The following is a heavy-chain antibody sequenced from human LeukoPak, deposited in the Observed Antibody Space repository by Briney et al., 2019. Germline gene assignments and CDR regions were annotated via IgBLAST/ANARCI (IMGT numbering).Heavy chain of an antibody. D-gene: IGHD2-15*01. CDR1: GYTFTSYY. CDR2: INPSGGST. J-gene: IGHJ6*03. Sequence: ASVKVSCKASGYTFTSYYMHWVRQAPGQGLEWMGIINPSGGSTSYAQKFQGRVAMTRDTSTSTVYMELSSLRSEDTAVYYCARDSDCSGGSCHNYYYYMDVWGKGTTVTISS. V-gene: IGHV1-46*01. CDR3: ARDSDCSGGSCHNYYYYMDV.